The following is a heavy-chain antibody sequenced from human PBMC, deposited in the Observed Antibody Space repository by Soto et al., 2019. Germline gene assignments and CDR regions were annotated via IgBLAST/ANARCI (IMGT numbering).Heavy chain of an antibody. V-gene: IGHV1-18*01. Sequence: GXSVKVSCTASGYTFVNYGSSWVRQAPGQGLEWVGWITTSNGKTHYAQNLQGRVTMTTDTLTSTAYMELRSLRSDDTALYYCARLTSQNWFEVWGQGTLVTVSS. J-gene: IGHJ5*02. CDR2: ITTSNGKT. CDR1: GYTFVNYG. CDR3: ARLTSQNWFEV.